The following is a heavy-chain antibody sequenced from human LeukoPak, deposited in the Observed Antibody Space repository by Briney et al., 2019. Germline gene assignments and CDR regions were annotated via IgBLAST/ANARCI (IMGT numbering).Heavy chain of an antibody. CDR1: GGTFSSYA. CDR3: ARGLRTREYYFDY. V-gene: IGHV1-69*13. CDR2: IIPIFGTA. J-gene: IGHJ4*02. Sequence: SVKVSCKASGGTFSSYAISWVRQAPGQGLEWMGGIIPIFGTANYAQKFQGRVTITADESTSTAYMELSSLRSEDTAVHYCARGLRTREYYFDYWGQGTLVTVSS.